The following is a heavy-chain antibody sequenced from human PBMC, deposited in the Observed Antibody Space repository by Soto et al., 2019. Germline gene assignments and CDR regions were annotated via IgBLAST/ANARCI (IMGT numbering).Heavy chain of an antibody. Sequence: SETLSLTCTVSGGSISTSNYYWGWVRQPPGKGLDRIGNIYYSGTTYYNPSLKSRVTISVDTSKNQFSLKLNSVTAADTAVYYCATFVAPAGRHTDFDIWGPGALVTVSS. CDR2: IYYSGTT. CDR3: ATFVAPAGRHTDFDI. V-gene: IGHV4-39*01. D-gene: IGHD2-21*02. CDR1: GGSISTSNYY. J-gene: IGHJ4*02.